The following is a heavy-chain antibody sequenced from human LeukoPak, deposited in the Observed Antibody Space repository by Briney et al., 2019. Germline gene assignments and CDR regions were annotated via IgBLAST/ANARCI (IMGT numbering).Heavy chain of an antibody. CDR2: VFYSGST. V-gene: IGHV4-39*01. J-gene: IGHJ4*02. CDR3: CLKGTYYYDNTEGEMDY. Sequence: SETLSLTCTVSGGSISSSSYYWGWIRQPPGKGLEWIGTVFYSGSTYYNPSLESRVTISVDTSKNQFSLRLSSVTAADMAVYYCCLKGTYYYDNTEGEMDYWGQGILVTVSS. CDR1: GGSISSSSYY. D-gene: IGHD3-22*01.